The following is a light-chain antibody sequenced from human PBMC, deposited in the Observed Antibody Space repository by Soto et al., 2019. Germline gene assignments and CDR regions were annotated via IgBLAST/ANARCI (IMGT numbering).Light chain of an antibody. CDR1: QSISSW. CDR2: DAS. J-gene: IGKJ4*01. V-gene: IGKV1-5*01. CDR3: QQYNSYLLT. Sequence: DIQMTQSPSTLSASVGDRVTITCRASQSISSWLAWYQQKPGKAPKLLIYDASSLESGVPSRFSGSVYGTEFTLTSSSLQPDDFATYYCQQYNSYLLTFGGGTKVEIK.